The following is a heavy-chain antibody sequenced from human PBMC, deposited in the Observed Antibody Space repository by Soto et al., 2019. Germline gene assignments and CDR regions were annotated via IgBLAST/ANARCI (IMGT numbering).Heavy chain of an antibody. CDR2: ISAYNGNT. CDR1: GYTFTSYG. D-gene: IGHD3-10*01. Sequence: QVQLVQSGAEVKKPGASVKVSCKASGYTFTSYGISWVRQAPGQGLEWMGWISAYNGNTNYAQKLQGRVTMTTDTSTSTAYMELRSLRSDDTVVYYCARTPPDYYGSGSPSCLDYWGQGTLVTVSS. CDR3: ARTPPDYYGSGSPSCLDY. J-gene: IGHJ4*02. V-gene: IGHV1-18*01.